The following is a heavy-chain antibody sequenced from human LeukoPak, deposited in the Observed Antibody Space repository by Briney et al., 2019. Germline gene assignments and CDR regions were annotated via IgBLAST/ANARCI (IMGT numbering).Heavy chain of an antibody. CDR2: IIPIFGTA. Sequence: SVKVSCKASGGTFSSYAISWVRQAPGQGLEWMGGIIPIFGTANYAQKFQGRVTITTDESTSTAYMELSSLRSEDTDVYYCATSQEREDSGWRVDYWSQGTLVTVSS. D-gene: IGHD1-26*01. V-gene: IGHV1-69*05. CDR3: ATSQEREDSGWRVDY. J-gene: IGHJ4*02. CDR1: GGTFSSYA.